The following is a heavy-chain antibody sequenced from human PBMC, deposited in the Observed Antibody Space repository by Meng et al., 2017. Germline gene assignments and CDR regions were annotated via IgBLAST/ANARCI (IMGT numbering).Heavy chain of an antibody. D-gene: IGHD6-19*01. V-gene: IGHV4-4*02. Sequence: GQLQESGQGLVKPSGTWFLTCAVAGGSISSSNWWSWVRQPPGKGLEWIGEIYHSGSTNYNPSLKSRVTISVDKSKNQFSLKLSSVTAADTAVYYCARDRGAVAGTNFDYWGQGTLVTVSS. J-gene: IGHJ4*02. CDR2: IYHSGST. CDR3: ARDRGAVAGTNFDY. CDR1: GGSISSSNW.